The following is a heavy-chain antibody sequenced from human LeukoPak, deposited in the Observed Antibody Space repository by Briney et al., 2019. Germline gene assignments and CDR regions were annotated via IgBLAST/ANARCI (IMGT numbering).Heavy chain of an antibody. J-gene: IGHJ4*02. Sequence: GGSLRLSCAASEFSVGSNYMTWVRQAPGKGLEWVSLIYSGGSTYYADSVKGRFTISRDNSKNTLYLQMNSLRAEDTAVYSCAKGYYGSGSYGWFDYWGQGTLVTVSS. CDR2: IYSGGST. CDR3: AKGYYGSGSYGWFDY. D-gene: IGHD3-10*01. V-gene: IGHV3-53*01. CDR1: EFSVGSNY.